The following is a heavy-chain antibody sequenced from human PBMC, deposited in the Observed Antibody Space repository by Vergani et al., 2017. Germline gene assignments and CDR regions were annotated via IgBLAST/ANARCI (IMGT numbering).Heavy chain of an antibody. CDR2: IYSGGST. V-gene: IGHV3-66*02. Sequence: EVQLVESGGGLVQPGGSLRLSCAASGFTVSSNYMSWVRQAPGKGLEWVSVIYSGGSTYYADSVKGRFTISRDNSKNTLYLQMISLSTEDTAVYYCARDAGMHVWGQGTTVTVSS. CDR1: GFTVSSNY. J-gene: IGHJ6*02. CDR3: ARDAGMHV.